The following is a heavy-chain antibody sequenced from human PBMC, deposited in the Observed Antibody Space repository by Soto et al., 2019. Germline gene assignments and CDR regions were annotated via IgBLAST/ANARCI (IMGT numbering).Heavy chain of an antibody. CDR1: GFSLSNARMG. CDR3: ARIRLYYYDSSGYAQDYYYYGMDV. CDR2: IFSNDEK. V-gene: IGHV2-26*01. Sequence: GSGPTLVNPTETLTLTCTVSGFSLSNARMGVSWIRQPPGKALEWLAHIFSNDEKSYSTSLKSRLTISKDTSKSQVVLTMTNMDPVDTATYYCARIRLYYYDSSGYAQDYYYYGMDVWGQGTTVTVSS. J-gene: IGHJ6*02. D-gene: IGHD3-22*01.